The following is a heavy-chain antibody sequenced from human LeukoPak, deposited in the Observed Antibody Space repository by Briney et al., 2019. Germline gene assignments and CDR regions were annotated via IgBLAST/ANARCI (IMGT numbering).Heavy chain of an antibody. J-gene: IGHJ4*02. CDR1: GFTFSSYE. Sequence: GGSLRLSCAASGFTFSSYEMNWVRQAPGKGLEWVSHSSSSGSTIYYAGSVKGRFTTASDNAKNSVYLQMNSLRAEDTAVYYCARGSLHSAYGFDYWGQGTLVTVSS. CDR2: SSSSGSTI. CDR3: ARGSLHSAYGFDY. D-gene: IGHD5-12*01. V-gene: IGHV3-48*03.